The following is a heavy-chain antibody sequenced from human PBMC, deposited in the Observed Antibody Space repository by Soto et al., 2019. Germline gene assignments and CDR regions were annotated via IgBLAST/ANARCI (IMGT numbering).Heavy chain of an antibody. CDR2: IYHSGSS. D-gene: IGHD2-2*01. J-gene: IGHJ4*02. CDR3: ARSCSRTRCYGSLSDY. V-gene: IGHV4-4*02. CDR1: GGSISSSNW. Sequence: QVQLQESGPGLVKPSGTLSLTCAVSGGSISSSNWWSWVRQPPGKGLEWIGAIYHSGSSNYNPSLMSRVAISVDKPKNHFTPKPRSATAADAPVFYCARSCSRTRCYGSLSDYWGQGTLVTVSS.